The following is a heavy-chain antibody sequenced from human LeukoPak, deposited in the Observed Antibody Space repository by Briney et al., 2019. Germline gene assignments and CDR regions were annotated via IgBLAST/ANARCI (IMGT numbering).Heavy chain of an antibody. Sequence: ASVKVSCKASGYTFTGYYMHWVRQAPGQGLEWMGWINPNSGGTNYAQKFQGRVTMTRDTSISTAYMELSRLRSDDTAVYYCARDPDCSGGSCYSEDWFDPWGQGTLVTDSS. J-gene: IGHJ5*02. V-gene: IGHV1-2*02. CDR2: INPNSGGT. CDR3: ARDPDCSGGSCYSEDWFDP. CDR1: GYTFTGYY. D-gene: IGHD2-15*01.